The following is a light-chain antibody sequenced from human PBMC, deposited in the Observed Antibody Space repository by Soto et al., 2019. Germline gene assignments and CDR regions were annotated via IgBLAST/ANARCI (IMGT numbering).Light chain of an antibody. J-gene: IGKJ1*01. V-gene: IGKV1-39*01. Sequence: DIQMTQSPSSLSASVGDRVTITCRASQSISSHLNWYQQKPGKAPNLLIYAASGLHSGVPSRFSGSGSGTDFTLTISSLQPEDFATYSCQQSDSTPPTFGQGTKVEIK. CDR1: QSISSH. CDR2: AAS. CDR3: QQSDSTPPT.